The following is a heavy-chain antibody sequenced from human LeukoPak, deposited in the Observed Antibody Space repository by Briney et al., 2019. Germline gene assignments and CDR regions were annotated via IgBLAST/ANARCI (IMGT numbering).Heavy chain of an antibody. J-gene: IGHJ1*01. Sequence: GGSLRLSCAASGFTFSSYSMNWVRQAPGEGVEWVSSISSSSSYIYYADSVKGRFTTSRDNAKNSLYLQMNSLRAEDTAVYYCARDYSGNSRYFQHWGQGTLVTVSS. CDR1: GFTFSSYS. D-gene: IGHD4-4*01. V-gene: IGHV3-21*01. CDR3: ARDYSGNSRYFQH. CDR2: ISSSSSYI.